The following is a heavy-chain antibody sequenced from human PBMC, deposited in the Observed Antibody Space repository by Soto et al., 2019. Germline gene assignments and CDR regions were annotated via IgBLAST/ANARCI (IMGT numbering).Heavy chain of an antibody. CDR3: ETGEYYYDSSGYYYC. V-gene: IGHV3-21*01. J-gene: IGHJ4*02. Sequence: GGSLRLSCAASGFTFSSYSMNWVRQAPGKGLEWVSSISSSSSYIYYADSVKGRFTISRDNAKNSLYLQMNSLRAEDTAVYYCETGEYYYDSSGYYYCWGQGTLVNVSS. D-gene: IGHD3-22*01. CDR2: ISSSSSYI. CDR1: GFTFSSYS.